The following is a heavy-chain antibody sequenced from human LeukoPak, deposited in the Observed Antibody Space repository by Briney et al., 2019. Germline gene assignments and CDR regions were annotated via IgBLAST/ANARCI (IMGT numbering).Heavy chain of an antibody. CDR1: GYTFTCYW. V-gene: IGHV1-2*02. J-gene: IGHJ4*02. CDR3: ATTSVSTWCFDY. CDR2: INPNSGGT. D-gene: IGHD6-13*01. Sequence: GASVKVSCTTSGYTFTCYWLHWVRQAPGQGLEWMGWINPNSGGTNYARKFQGRVTMTRYTSTSTAYMALSRLRSDDTAVYYCATTSVSTWCFDYWGQGTLVTVSS.